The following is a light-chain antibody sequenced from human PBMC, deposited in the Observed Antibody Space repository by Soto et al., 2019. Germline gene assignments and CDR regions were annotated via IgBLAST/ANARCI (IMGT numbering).Light chain of an antibody. Sequence: DIQMTQSPSSLSASVGDRVTITCRASQSINSYLNWYQQKPGKAPKLLIYAASSLQSGVPSRFSGSGSGTDFTLTISSLQPEDFATYYCQQSYSTPVYTFGQGTKLEIK. J-gene: IGKJ2*01. CDR2: AAS. CDR1: QSINSY. V-gene: IGKV1-39*01. CDR3: QQSYSTPVYT.